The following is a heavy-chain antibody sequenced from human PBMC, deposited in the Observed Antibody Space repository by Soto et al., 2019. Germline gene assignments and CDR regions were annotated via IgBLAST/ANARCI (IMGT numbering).Heavy chain of an antibody. V-gene: IGHV4-30-2*01. J-gene: IGHJ4*02. CDR1: GGSIISGGYS. D-gene: IGHD4-4*01. Sequence: SETLSLTCAVSGGSIISGGYSWSWIRQPPGKGLEWIGYIYHSGSTYYNPSLKSRVTISVDRSKNQFSLKLSSVTAADTAVYYCARGGVTPTIYYFDYWGQGTLVTVSS. CDR2: IYHSGST. CDR3: ARGGVTPTIYYFDY.